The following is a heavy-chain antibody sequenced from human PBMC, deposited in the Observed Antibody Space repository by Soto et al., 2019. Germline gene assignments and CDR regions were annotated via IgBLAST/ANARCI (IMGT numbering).Heavy chain of an antibody. J-gene: IGHJ6*02. CDR1: GFTFSSYG. CDR3: AKDIAVAGLGGMDV. Sequence: QVQLVESGGGVVQPGRSLRLSCAASGFTFSSYGMHWVRQAPGKGLEWVAVISYDGSNKYYADSVKGRFTISRDNXXNTLYLQMNSLRAEDTAVYYCAKDIAVAGLGGMDVWGQGTTVTVSS. CDR2: ISYDGSNK. D-gene: IGHD6-19*01. V-gene: IGHV3-30*18.